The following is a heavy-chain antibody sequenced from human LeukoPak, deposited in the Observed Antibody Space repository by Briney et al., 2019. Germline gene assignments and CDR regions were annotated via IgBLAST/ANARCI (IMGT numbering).Heavy chain of an antibody. Sequence: SETLSLTCTVSGYSISSGYYWGWIRQPPGKGLEWIGSIYYSGSTYSNPSLQSRVTISVDTSKNQFSLKLNSVTAADTAVYFCARGPYSYDSSGAFDIWGQGTMVTVSS. D-gene: IGHD3-22*01. CDR1: GYSISSGYY. CDR3: ARGPYSYDSSGAFDI. CDR2: IYYSGST. J-gene: IGHJ3*02. V-gene: IGHV4-38-2*02.